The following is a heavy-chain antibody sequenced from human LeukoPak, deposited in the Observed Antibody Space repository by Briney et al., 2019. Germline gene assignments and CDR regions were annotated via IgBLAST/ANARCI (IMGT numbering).Heavy chain of an antibody. Sequence: PGGSLRLSCAASGFTFSSYWMSWVRQAPGKGLEWVANIKQDGSEKYYVDSVKGRFTISRDNAKNSLYLQMNSLRAEDTAVYYCARDKHIVVVTAVYGMDVWGQGTTVTVSS. CDR3: ARDKHIVVVTAVYGMDV. CDR1: GFTFSSYW. J-gene: IGHJ6*02. D-gene: IGHD2-21*02. V-gene: IGHV3-7*01. CDR2: IKQDGSEK.